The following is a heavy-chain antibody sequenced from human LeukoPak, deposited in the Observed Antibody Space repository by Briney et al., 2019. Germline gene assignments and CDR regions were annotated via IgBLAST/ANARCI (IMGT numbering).Heavy chain of an antibody. D-gene: IGHD5-18*01. J-gene: IGHJ4*02. CDR3: AKDQVDTAMVFDY. CDR1: GFTFSDYY. Sequence: GGSLRLSCAASGFTFSDYYMSWIRQAPGKGLEWVSYISSSGNTKYYTDSVKGRFTISRDNAKNSLYLQMNSLRAEDTALYYCAKDQVDTAMVFDYWGQGTLVTVSS. V-gene: IGHV3-11*01. CDR2: ISSSGNTK.